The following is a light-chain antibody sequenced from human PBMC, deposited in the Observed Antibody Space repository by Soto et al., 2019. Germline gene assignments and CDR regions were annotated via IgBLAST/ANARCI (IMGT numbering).Light chain of an antibody. CDR2: TAS. CDR1: QSVSSSS. Sequence: ILLTQSPSPLCVCALGRAPLFCRAIQSVSSSSLAWYQQRPGQAPRLLIFTASSRATGTPDRFSGSGSGTDFTLTISRLEPEDFAVYYCQLYGSSPPYIFGPGTKVDTK. V-gene: IGKV3-20*01. CDR3: QLYGSSPPYI. J-gene: IGKJ2*01.